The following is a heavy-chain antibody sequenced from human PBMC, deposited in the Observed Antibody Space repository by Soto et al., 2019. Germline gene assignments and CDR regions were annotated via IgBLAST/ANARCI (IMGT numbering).Heavy chain of an antibody. CDR3: AKDISNYYYYYMDV. J-gene: IGHJ6*03. V-gene: IGHV3-9*01. CDR2: ISWNSGSI. CDR1: EFTFDDYA. Sequence: EVQLVESGGGLVQPGRSLRLCCAASEFTFDDYAMHWVRQAPGKGLEWVSGISWNSGSIGYADSVKGRFTISRDNAKNSLYLQMNSLRAEDTALYYCAKDISNYYYYYMDVWGKGTTVTVSS.